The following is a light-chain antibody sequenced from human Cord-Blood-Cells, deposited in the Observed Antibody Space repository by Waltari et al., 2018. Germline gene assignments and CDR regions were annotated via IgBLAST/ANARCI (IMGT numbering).Light chain of an antibody. V-gene: IGKV1-9*01. CDR2: AAS. CDR3: QQLNSYLFT. J-gene: IGKJ3*01. Sequence: DIQLTPSPSFLSASVGGRVTITCRASQGISSYLAWYQQKPGKAPKLLIYAASTLQSGVPSRFSGSGSGTEFTLTISSLQPEDFATYYCQQLNSYLFTFGPGTKVDIK. CDR1: QGISSY.